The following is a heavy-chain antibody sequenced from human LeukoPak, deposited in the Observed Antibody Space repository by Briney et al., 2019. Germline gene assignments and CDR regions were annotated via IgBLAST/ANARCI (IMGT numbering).Heavy chain of an antibody. J-gene: IGHJ5*02. CDR3: ARGGVGATLDWFAP. D-gene: IGHD1-26*01. V-gene: IGHV1-18*01. CDR1: GYTFTTYG. CDR2: INPYNDNT. Sequence: ASVTVSCKASGYTFTTYGISWVRQAPGQGLEWMGWINPYNDNTNYAQNLQGRVTMTTVTSTTTAYMELRSLRSDDTAVYYSARGGVGATLDWFAPWGQGTLVTVSS.